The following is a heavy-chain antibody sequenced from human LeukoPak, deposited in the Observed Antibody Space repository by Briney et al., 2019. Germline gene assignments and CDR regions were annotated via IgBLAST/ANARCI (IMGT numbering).Heavy chain of an antibody. V-gene: IGHV1-46*02. CDR1: GYTFNSSY. J-gene: IGHJ4*02. D-gene: IGHD3-22*01. CDR2: INPSDDST. CDR3: ARAYYESSAYRHAVYFDY. Sequence: ASVKVSCKASGYTFNSSYMHWVRPAPGQGLEWMGIINPSDDSTRYAQKFQGRVTMTKDTSTNTVYMHLSSLSSDDTAVYHCARAYYESSAYRHAVYFDYWGQGTLVTVSS.